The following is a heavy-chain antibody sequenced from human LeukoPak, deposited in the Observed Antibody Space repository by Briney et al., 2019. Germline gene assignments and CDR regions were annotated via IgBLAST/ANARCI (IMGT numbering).Heavy chain of an antibody. CDR2: INHSGST. CDR3: AISDGYCSSTTCYNPFDY. J-gene: IGHJ4*02. V-gene: IGHV4-34*01. Sequence: PSETLSLTCAVYGGSFSGYYWSWIRQPPGKGLEWIGEINHSGSTNYNPSLKSRVTISVDTSKNQFSLKLSSVTAADTAVYYCAISDGYCSSTTCYNPFDYWGQGTLVTVSS. D-gene: IGHD2-2*02. CDR1: GGSFSGYY.